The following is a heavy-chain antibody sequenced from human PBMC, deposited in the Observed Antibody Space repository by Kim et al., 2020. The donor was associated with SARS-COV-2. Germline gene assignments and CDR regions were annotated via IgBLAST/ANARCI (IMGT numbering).Heavy chain of an antibody. D-gene: IGHD3-9*01. V-gene: IGHV3-9*01. Sequence: GGSLRLSCAASGFTFDDYAMHWVRQAPGKGLEWVSGISWNSGSIGYADSVKGRFTISRDNAKNSLYLQMNSLRAEDTALYYCAKAMGRYYDILTGLGNF. J-gene: IGHJ4*01. CDR3: AKAMGRYYDILTGLGNF. CDR1: GFTFDDYA. CDR2: ISWNSGSI.